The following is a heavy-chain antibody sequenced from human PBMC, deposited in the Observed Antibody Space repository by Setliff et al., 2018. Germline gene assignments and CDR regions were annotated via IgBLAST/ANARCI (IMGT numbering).Heavy chain of an antibody. D-gene: IGHD3-3*01. CDR1: GGSISTYY. Sequence: LSLTCTVSGGSISTYYWSWIRQPAGKGLEWIGHIYTSWSTIYNPSLKSRLTISLDTSKNQFSLKLSSVTAADTAVYYCARLSGFLYIDVWGKGTTVTVSS. V-gene: IGHV4-4*07. CDR2: IYTSWST. J-gene: IGHJ6*03. CDR3: ARLSGFLYIDV.